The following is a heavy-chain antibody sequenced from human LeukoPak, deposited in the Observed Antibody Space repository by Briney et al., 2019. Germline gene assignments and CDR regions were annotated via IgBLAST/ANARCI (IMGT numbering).Heavy chain of an antibody. CDR2: IKQDGSEK. CDR3: ARADSAYYYDSSGYYWWVPTNFDY. D-gene: IGHD3-22*01. CDR1: GFTFSSYW. V-gene: IGHV3-7*01. J-gene: IGHJ4*02. Sequence: GGSLRLSCSASGFTFSSYWMSWVRQAPGKVLEWVANIKQDGSEKYYVDSVKGRFTISRDNAKNSLYLQMNSLRAEDTAVYYCARADSAYYYDSSGYYWWVPTNFDYWGQGTLVTVSS.